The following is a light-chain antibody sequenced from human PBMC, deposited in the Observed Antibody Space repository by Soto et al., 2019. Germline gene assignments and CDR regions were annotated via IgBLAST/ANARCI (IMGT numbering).Light chain of an antibody. J-gene: IGLJ3*02. CDR3: SSFASSNTWV. V-gene: IGLV2-8*01. CDR2: EVT. Sequence: QSALTQPPSASGSPGQSVTISCTGTSGDVGAYNYVSWYQQHAGKAPKLVIYEVTKRPSGVPDRFSGSKSANTATLTVSGLPAEDEADYYCSSFASSNTWVFGGGTKLTVL. CDR1: SGDVGAYNY.